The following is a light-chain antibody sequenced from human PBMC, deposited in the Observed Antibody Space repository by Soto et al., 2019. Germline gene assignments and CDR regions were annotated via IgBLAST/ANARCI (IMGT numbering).Light chain of an antibody. CDR1: QGISSY. V-gene: IGKV1-8*01. J-gene: IGKJ1*01. Sequence: AIRMTQYPSSFSASTGDRVTITCRASQGISSYLACYQQKPGKAPKLLIYAASTLQSGVPSRFSGSGSVTDFPLTISCLQSEDFATYYCEQYYSYPQTFGQGTKV. CDR2: AAS. CDR3: EQYYSYPQT.